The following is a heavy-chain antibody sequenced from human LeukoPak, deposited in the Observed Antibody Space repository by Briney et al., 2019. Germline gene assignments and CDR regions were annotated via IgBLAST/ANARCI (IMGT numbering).Heavy chain of an antibody. Sequence: GGSLRLSCAASGFTFGSFAMHWVRQAPGKGLEWVAVISYDGSNTYYADSVKGRFTISRDNFKNTLYLQMNSLRGDDTAVYYCARDPDSSGYYVFDYWGQGTLVTVPS. D-gene: IGHD3-22*01. CDR2: ISYDGSNT. J-gene: IGHJ4*02. CDR1: GFTFGSFA. CDR3: ARDPDSSGYYVFDY. V-gene: IGHV3-30*04.